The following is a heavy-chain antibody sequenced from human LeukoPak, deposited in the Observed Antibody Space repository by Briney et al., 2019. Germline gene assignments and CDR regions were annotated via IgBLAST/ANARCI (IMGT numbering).Heavy chain of an antibody. Sequence: GGSLRLSCAASGFTFSDYYMSWVRQAPGKGLEWVANIKQDGSESYYVDSVKGRFTFSRGNAKNSLYLQINSLRAEDTAVYYCARLGEKADFDYWGQGTLVTVSS. J-gene: IGHJ4*02. V-gene: IGHV3-7*01. CDR3: ARLGEKADFDY. CDR2: IKQDGSES. CDR1: GFTFSDYY. D-gene: IGHD3-16*01.